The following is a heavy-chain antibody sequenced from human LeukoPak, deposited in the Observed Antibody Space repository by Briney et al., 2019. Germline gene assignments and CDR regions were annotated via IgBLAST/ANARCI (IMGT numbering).Heavy chain of an antibody. CDR2: IYHSGST. V-gene: IGHV4-30-2*01. D-gene: IGHD3-22*01. Sequence: SQTLSLTCAVSGGSISSGGYSWSWLRQPPGKGLEWIGYIYHSGSTYYNPSLKSRVTISVDRSKNQFSLKLSSVTAADTAVYYCARGSSGYYYWFDPWGQGTLVTVSS. J-gene: IGHJ5*02. CDR3: ARGSSGYYYWFDP. CDR1: GGSISSGGYS.